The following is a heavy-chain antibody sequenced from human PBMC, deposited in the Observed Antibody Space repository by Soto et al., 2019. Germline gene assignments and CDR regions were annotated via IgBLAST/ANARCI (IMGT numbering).Heavy chain of an antibody. CDR2: IYPGDSDT. V-gene: IGHV5-51*01. CDR3: ARLDDFWSGFSVRRGHYYYYYMDV. J-gene: IGHJ6*03. CDR1: GYSFTSYW. Sequence: GESLKISCKGSGYSFTSYWIGWVRQMPGKGLEWMGIIYPGDSDTRYSPSFQGQVTISADKSISTAYLQWSSLKASDTAMYYCARLDDFWSGFSVRRGHYYYYYMDVWGKGTTVTVSS. D-gene: IGHD3-3*01.